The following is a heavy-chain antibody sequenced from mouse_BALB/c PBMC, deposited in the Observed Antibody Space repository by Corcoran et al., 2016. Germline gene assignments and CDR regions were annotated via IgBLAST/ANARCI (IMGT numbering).Heavy chain of an antibody. CDR2: INPSTGYT. D-gene: IGHD1-1*01. CDR3: ASYYGSRYWFAY. J-gene: IGHJ3*01. Sequence: QVQLQQSGAELAKPGASVKMSCKASGYTFTSYWMHWVKQRPGQGLEWIGYINPSTGYTEYNQKFKDKATLTADKSSSTAYMQLSSLTSEDSAVYYCASYYGSRYWFAYWGQGTLVTVSA. CDR1: GYTFTSYW. V-gene: IGHV1-7*01.